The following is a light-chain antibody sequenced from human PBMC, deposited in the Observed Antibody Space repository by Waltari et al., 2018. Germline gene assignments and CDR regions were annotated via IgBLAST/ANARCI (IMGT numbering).Light chain of an antibody. CDR1: QVIGNT. J-gene: IGKJ2*01. Sequence: DIQMTQSPSSLSASVGDRVTITCRASQVIGNTLGWYQQKPGKAPKHLIYAASSLQSGVPSRFSGSGSGTEFTLTISSLQPEDFATFYCLQYNSYPYTFGQGTKLEI. CDR2: AAS. CDR3: LQYNSYPYT. V-gene: IGKV1-17*01.